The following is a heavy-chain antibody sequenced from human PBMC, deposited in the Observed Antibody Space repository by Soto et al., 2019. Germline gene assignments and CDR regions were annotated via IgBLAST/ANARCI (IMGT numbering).Heavy chain of an antibody. J-gene: IGHJ6*02. CDR1: GYAFSTYW. CDR3: ARGAKNVYAMDV. CDR2: IKFDGSST. D-gene: IGHD1-1*01. Sequence: WXCLILCCAASGYAFSTYWMHCVRQAPGKGLMWVSRIKFDGSSTYYGDSVKGRFTISRDDAKNTLFLQMNGLRVDDTAVYYCARGAKNVYAMDVWGQGTTVTVS. V-gene: IGHV3-74*01.